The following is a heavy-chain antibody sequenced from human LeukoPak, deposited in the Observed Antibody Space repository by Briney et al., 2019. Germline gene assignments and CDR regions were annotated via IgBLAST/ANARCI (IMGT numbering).Heavy chain of an antibody. Sequence: GGSLRLSCAASGFTFSSYGMHWVRQAPGKGLEWVAFIRYDGSNKYYADSVKGRFTIPRDNSKNTLYLQMNSLRAEDTAVYYCAKDYGFTRARYYFDYWGQGTLVTVSS. V-gene: IGHV3-30*02. D-gene: IGHD3-10*01. J-gene: IGHJ4*02. CDR2: IRYDGSNK. CDR3: AKDYGFTRARYYFDY. CDR1: GFTFSSYG.